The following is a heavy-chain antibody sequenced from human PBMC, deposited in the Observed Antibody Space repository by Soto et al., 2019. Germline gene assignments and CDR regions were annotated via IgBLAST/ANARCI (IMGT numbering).Heavy chain of an antibody. CDR3: ARQDGDYYYYYYGMDV. CDR2: IYYSGST. V-gene: IGHV4-39*01. J-gene: IGHJ6*01. D-gene: IGHD4-17*01. Sequence: PSETLSVPCTFSVGSISSSRYYWGWIPEPPGKGLEWIGSIYYSGSTYYNPSLKSRVTISVDTSKNQFSLKLSSVTAADTAVYYCARQDGDYYYYYYGMDVWGQGTTVTVSS. CDR1: VGSISSSRYY.